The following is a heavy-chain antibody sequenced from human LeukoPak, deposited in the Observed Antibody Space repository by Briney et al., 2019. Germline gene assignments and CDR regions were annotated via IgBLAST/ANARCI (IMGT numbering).Heavy chain of an antibody. V-gene: IGHV3-7*03. CDR2: IKQDGSEK. CDR3: ARDVLAAGATGTFDI. D-gene: IGHD1-14*01. CDR1: GFTFNNYW. Sequence: GGSLRLSCAASGFTFNNYWISWVRQAPGKGLEWVANIKQDGSEKYYVDSVKGRFTISRDNAKTSLYLQMNSLRAEDTAVYYCARDVLAAGATGTFDIWGQGTMVTVSS. J-gene: IGHJ3*02.